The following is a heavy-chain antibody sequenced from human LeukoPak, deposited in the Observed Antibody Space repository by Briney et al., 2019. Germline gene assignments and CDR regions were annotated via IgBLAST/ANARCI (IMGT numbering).Heavy chain of an antibody. D-gene: IGHD3-22*01. Sequence: SETLSLTCTVSGGSISSYYWTWIRQPAGKGLEWIGRIYTSGSTNYNPSLKSRVTISVDTSKNPFSLKLRSVTAADTAVYCCTRDRYSYDSSGYYWLFDCWGQGTLVTVSS. J-gene: IGHJ4*02. CDR1: GGSISSYY. V-gene: IGHV4-4*07. CDR2: IYTSGST. CDR3: TRDRYSYDSSGYYWLFDC.